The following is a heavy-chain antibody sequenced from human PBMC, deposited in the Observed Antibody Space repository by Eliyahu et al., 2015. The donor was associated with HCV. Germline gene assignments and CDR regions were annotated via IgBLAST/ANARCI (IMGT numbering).Heavy chain of an antibody. D-gene: IGHD3-3*01. J-gene: IGHJ5*02. CDR2: INHSGST. CDR1: GGSFSGYY. Sequence: QVQLQQWGAGLLKPSETLSLTCAVYGGSFSGYYWSWIRQPPGKGLEWIGEINHSGSTNYNPSLKSRVTISVDTSKNQFSLKLSSVTAADTAVYYCARIGHPTEGLRFLEWLLPNWFDPWGQGTLVTVSS. V-gene: IGHV4-34*01. CDR3: ARIGHPTEGLRFLEWLLPNWFDP.